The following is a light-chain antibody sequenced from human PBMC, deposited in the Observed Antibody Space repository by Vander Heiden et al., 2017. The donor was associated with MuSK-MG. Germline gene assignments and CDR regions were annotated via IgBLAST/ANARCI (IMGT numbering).Light chain of an antibody. CDR1: SRDVGNYNL. Sequence: QSDLTQPASVSGSPGQSITISCPGASRDVGNYNLVSWYQRHPGKAPKLIIYEVSKRPSGVSNRFSGSKSGNTASLTISGLQAEDAGDYYCCSYAGTDTYVVFGGGTKLTVL. CDR2: EVS. J-gene: IGLJ2*01. CDR3: CSYAGTDTYVV. V-gene: IGLV2-23*02.